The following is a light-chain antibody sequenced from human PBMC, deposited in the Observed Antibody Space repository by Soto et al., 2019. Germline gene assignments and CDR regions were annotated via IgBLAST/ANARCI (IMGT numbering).Light chain of an antibody. CDR1: QYINTR. V-gene: IGKV3D-15*03. Sequence: MTQSPSTLSASVGDRFTITCRASQYINTRLAWYQHRPGQAPRLLIYQTSIRAAGIPARFSASGSGTDFTLTISDVQPEDFALYYCHQRQSWPRTFGQGTTGDIK. CDR2: QTS. J-gene: IGKJ1*01. CDR3: HQRQSWPRT.